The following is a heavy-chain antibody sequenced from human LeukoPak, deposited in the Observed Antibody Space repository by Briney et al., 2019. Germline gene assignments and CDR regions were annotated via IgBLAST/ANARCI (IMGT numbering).Heavy chain of an antibody. V-gene: IGHV4-30-2*01. J-gene: IGHJ4*02. CDR2: IYHSGST. CDR1: GGSISSGGYS. Sequence: SQTLSLTCAVSGGSISSGGYSWSWIRQPPGKGLEWIGYIYHSGSTYYNPSLKSRVTISVDTSKNQFSLKLSSVTAADTAVYYCARGNRYYYHVDYWGQGTLVTVSS. D-gene: IGHD3-10*01. CDR3: ARGNRYYYHVDY.